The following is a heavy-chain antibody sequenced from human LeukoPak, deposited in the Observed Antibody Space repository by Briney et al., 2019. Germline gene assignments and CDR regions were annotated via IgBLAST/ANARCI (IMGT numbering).Heavy chain of an antibody. CDR3: AKALSGSGSYGDFDY. CDR2: IRYDGSNK. Sequence: PGGSLRLSCVASGFTFPDFGMHWVRQAPGKGLEWVAFIRYDGSNKYYADSVKGRITISRDNSKNTLYLQMNSLRAEDTAVYYCAKALSGSGSYGDFDYWGQRTLVTVSS. D-gene: IGHD3-10*01. CDR1: GFTFPDFG. V-gene: IGHV3-30*02. J-gene: IGHJ4*02.